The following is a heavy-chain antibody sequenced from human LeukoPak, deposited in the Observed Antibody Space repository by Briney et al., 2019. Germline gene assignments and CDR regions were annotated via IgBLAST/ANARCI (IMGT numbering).Heavy chain of an antibody. D-gene: IGHD3-10*01. V-gene: IGHV3-30*02. CDR3: AKDRRPNNYHASGTHY. CDR2: IRYDGSHK. Sequence: GGSLRLSCAASGFTFSSYGMHWVRQAPGKGLEWVAFIRYDGSHKYYADSVKGRFTISRDNSKNTLYLQMNSLRAEDTAVYYCAKDRRPNNYHASGTHYWGQGTLVTVSS. J-gene: IGHJ4*02. CDR1: GFTFSSYG.